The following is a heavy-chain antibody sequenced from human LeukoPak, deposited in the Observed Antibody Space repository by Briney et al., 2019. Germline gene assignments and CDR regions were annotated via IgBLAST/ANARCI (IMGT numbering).Heavy chain of an antibody. J-gene: IGHJ6*03. CDR1: GGSIGTHF. CDR2: IYTTGVT. V-gene: IGHV4-4*07. Sequence: SETLSLTCTVSGGSIGTHFWTWIRQPAGKRLEWIGRIYTTGVTNYNPSLKSRVTMSVDTSKNQFSLELKSVTAADTAVYYCARSLGTGYDPRSYWNYYMDVWGKGTTVTVSS. CDR3: ARSLGTGYDPRSYWNYYMDV. D-gene: IGHD5-12*01.